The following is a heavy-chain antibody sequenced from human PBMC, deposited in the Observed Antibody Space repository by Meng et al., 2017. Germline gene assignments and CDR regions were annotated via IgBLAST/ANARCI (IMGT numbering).Heavy chain of an antibody. CDR1: GGSISSRSYI. D-gene: IGHD6-13*01. V-gene: IGHV4-39*07. CDR3: ARDGIAAAGTGRSYFQH. CDR2: IYYSGST. J-gene: IGHJ1*01. Sequence: QPPLQSSVPGLVKPSSTLSLTCTDLGGSISSRSYIWDWIRQPPGKGLELIGIIYYSGSTYYNPSLKSRVTISVDTSKNQFSLKLSSVTAADTAVYYCARDGIAAAGTGRSYFQHWGQGTLVTVSS.